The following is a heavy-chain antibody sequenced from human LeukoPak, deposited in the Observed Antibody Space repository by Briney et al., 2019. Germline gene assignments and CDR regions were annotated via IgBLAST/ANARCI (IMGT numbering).Heavy chain of an antibody. D-gene: IGHD5-12*01. Sequence: ASETLSLTWAVYGGSSSGYYWSWIRQPTGKGLEWIGEINHSGSTNYNPSLKSRVTISVDTSKNQFSLKLSSVTAAGTAVYYCANSGYGPFRDCGQGTLVTVSS. CDR3: ANSGYGPFRD. CDR2: INHSGST. V-gene: IGHV4-34*01. J-gene: IGHJ4*02. CDR1: GGSSSGYY.